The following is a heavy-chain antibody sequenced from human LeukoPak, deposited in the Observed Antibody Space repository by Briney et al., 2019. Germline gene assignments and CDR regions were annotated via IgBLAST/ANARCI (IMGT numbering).Heavy chain of an antibody. CDR3: ARAFGIAVAGI. V-gene: IGHV3-7*01. D-gene: IGHD6-19*01. Sequence: GGSLRLSCAASGFTYNSYWMSWVRQAPGKGREWVANIIQDGSEKYYVDSVKGRFTISRDNAKNSLYLQMNSLRAEDTAVYYCARAFGIAVAGIWGQGTMVTVSS. CDR1: GFTYNSYW. CDR2: IIQDGSEK. J-gene: IGHJ3*02.